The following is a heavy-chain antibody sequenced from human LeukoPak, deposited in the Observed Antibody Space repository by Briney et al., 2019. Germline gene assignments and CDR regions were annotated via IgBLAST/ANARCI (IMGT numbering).Heavy chain of an antibody. CDR2: IIPIFGTA. CDR3: ARAPTTSYPYYYYYYMDV. V-gene: IGHV1-69*05. Sequence: SVKVSXKASGGTLSSYAISWVRQAPGQGLEWMGGIIPIFGTANYAQKFQGRVTITTDESTSTAYMELSSLRSEDTAVYYCARAPTTSYPYYYYYYMDVWGKGTTVTVSS. CDR1: GGTLSSYA. D-gene: IGHD3-16*02. J-gene: IGHJ6*03.